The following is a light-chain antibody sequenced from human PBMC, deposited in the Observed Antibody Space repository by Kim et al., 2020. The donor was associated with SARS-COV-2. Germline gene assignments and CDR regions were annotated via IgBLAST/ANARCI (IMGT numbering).Light chain of an antibody. Sequence: GEPVTLTCGLTSGSVSIGHYPSWYQQTPGQAPRTLIHSTNTRSSGVPDRFSGSIVGNKAALTITGAQADDEGDYYCGLYMGRGVPVFGGGTQLTVL. CDR3: GLYMGRGVPV. CDR2: STN. V-gene: IGLV8-61*01. CDR1: SGSVSIGHY. J-gene: IGLJ3*02.